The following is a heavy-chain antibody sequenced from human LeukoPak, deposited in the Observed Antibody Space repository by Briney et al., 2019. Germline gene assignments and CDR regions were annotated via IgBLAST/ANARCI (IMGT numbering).Heavy chain of an antibody. CDR1: GFTFINAW. CDR2: IKAKPHGGTT. J-gene: IGHJ6*03. D-gene: IGHD3-10*01. Sequence: GGSLRLSCAASGFTFINAWMAWVRQAPGKGLEWVGRIKAKPHGGTTDHAAPVKGRFTISRDNAKNALYLQMNSLRVEDTALYYCTRDRDMDVWGKGTTVTVSS. CDR3: TRDRDMDV. V-gene: IGHV3-15*01.